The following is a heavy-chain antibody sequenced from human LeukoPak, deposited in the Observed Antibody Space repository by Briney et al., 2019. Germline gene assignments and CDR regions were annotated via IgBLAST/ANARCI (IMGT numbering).Heavy chain of an antibody. D-gene: IGHD3-3*01. CDR3: ARANDYDFWTAYTY. V-gene: IGHV1-8*01. J-gene: IGHJ4*02. CDR1: GYTFTSYD. CDR2: MNPNSGNT. Sequence: ASVKVSCKASGYTFTSYDINWVRQATGQGLEWMGWMNPNSGNTGYAQKFQGRVTMTRNTSISTAYMELSRLRSDDTAVYYCARANDYDFWTAYTYWGQGTLVTVSS.